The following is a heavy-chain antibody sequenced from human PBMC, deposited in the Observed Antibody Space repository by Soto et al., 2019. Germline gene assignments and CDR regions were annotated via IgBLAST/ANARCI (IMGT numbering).Heavy chain of an antibody. V-gene: IGHV4-34*01. CDR2: INHSGST. D-gene: IGHD4-17*01. CDR3: ARGYPRGAWYGDYAEIDY. J-gene: IGHJ4*02. Sequence: SETLSLTCAVYGGSFSGYYWSWIRQPPGKGLEWIGEINHSGSTNYNPSLKSRVTISVDTSKNQFSLKLSSVTAADTAVYYCARGYPRGAWYGDYAEIDYWGQGTLVTVSS. CDR1: GGSFSGYY.